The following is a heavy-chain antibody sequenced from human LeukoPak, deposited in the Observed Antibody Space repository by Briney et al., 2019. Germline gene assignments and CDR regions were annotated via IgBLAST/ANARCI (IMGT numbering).Heavy chain of an antibody. CDR3: ARHISERTRTYYFDY. CDR1: GGSISSSSYY. Sequence: SETLSLTCTVSGGSISSSSYYWGWIRQPPGKGLEWIGSIYYSGSTNYNPSLKSRVTISVDTSKNQFSLKLSSVTAADTAVYYCARHISERTRTYYFDYWGQGTLVTVSS. J-gene: IGHJ4*02. V-gene: IGHV4-39*01. CDR2: IYYSGST. D-gene: IGHD1-1*01.